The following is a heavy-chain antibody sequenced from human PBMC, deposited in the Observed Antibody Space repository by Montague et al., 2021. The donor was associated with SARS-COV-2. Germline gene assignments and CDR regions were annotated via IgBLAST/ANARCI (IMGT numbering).Heavy chain of an antibody. J-gene: IGHJ4*03. CDR3: AGAGVQDNGWYLSYFDH. Sequence: SLRLSCAASGFTFSSYAMHWVRQAPGKGLEWVAVISCDGSNKYYADSVKGRFTISRDNSKDTLYLQMNTLRPEDAAVYYCAGAGVQDNGWYLSYFDHWGQGTLVTVSS. V-gene: IGHV3-30*04. D-gene: IGHD6-19*01. CDR2: ISCDGSNK. CDR1: GFTFSSYA.